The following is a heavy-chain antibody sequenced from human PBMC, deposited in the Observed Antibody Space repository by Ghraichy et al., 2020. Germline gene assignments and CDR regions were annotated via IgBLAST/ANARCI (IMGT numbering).Heavy chain of an antibody. Sequence: SETLSLTCSVYGGSFSGYYWSWIRQHPGKGLEWVGEINHGGSTNYNPSLKSRVTISIDTSKKQFSLKLTSVTTADTAVYYCARDADYGGPNAYWGQGTVVTVSS. J-gene: IGHJ4*02. CDR3: ARDADYGGPNAY. D-gene: IGHD4-23*01. CDR2: INHGGST. CDR1: GGSFSGYY. V-gene: IGHV4-34*01.